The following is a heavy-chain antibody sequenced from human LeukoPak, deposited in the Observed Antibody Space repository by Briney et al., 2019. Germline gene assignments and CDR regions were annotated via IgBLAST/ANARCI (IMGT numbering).Heavy chain of an antibody. V-gene: IGHV1-8*01. J-gene: IGHJ6*02. CDR1: GYTFTSYD. CDR2: MNPNSGNT. Sequence: GASVKVSCKAPGYTFTSYDINWVRQATGQGLEWMGWMNPNSGNTGYAQKFQGRVTMTRNTSISTAYMELSSLRSEDTAVYYCARGPMLTGYFWGYYYYGMDVWGQGTTVTVSS. D-gene: IGHD3-9*01. CDR3: ARGPMLTGYFWGYYYYGMDV.